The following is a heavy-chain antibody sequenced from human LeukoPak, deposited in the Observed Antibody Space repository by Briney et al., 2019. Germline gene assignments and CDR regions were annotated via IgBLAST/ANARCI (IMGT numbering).Heavy chain of an antibody. J-gene: IGHJ4*02. Sequence: KPSETLSLTCAVYGGSFSGYYWSWIRQPPGKGLEWIGYIYYSGSTNYNPSLKSRVTISVDTSKNQFSLKLSSVTAADTAVYYCARAGNYGDPYFADWGQGTLVTVSS. CDR2: IYYSGST. D-gene: IGHD4-17*01. CDR3: ARAGNYGDPYFAD. V-gene: IGHV4-59*01. CDR1: GGSFSGYY.